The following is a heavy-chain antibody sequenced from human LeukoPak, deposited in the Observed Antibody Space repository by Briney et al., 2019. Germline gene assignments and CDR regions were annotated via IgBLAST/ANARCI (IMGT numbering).Heavy chain of an antibody. CDR1: GGSISSGGYY. D-gene: IGHD5-12*01. J-gene: IGHJ1*01. Sequence: PSETLSLTCTVSGGSISSGGYYWSWIRQPPGKGLEWIGEINHSGSTNYNPSLKSRVTISVDTSKNQFSLKLSSVTAADTAVYHCARGQAGPRRDGSPPHFQHWGQGTLVTVSS. CDR2: INHSGST. V-gene: IGHV4-39*07. CDR3: ARGQAGPRRDGSPPHFQH.